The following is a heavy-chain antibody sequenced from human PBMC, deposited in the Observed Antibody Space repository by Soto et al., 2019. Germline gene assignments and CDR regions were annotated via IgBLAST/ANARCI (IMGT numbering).Heavy chain of an antibody. CDR1: GGSITGGSISSTTYY. D-gene: IGHD2-2*01. J-gene: IGHJ6*02. Sequence: SETLSLTCTVSGGSITGGSISSTTYYWGWMRQPPGKGLDWIASFFIGGNTYCNPSLKSRVTTSVDTSKNQFSLKLSSVTAADTAVYYCARLHGYCISSSCHGHYAMDVWGQGTTVTVSS. CDR3: ARLHGYCISSSCHGHYAMDV. V-gene: IGHV4-39*01. CDR2: FFIGGNT.